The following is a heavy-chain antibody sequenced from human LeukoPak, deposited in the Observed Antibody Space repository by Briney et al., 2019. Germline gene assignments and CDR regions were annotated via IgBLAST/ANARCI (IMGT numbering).Heavy chain of an antibody. D-gene: IGHD2-15*01. CDR3: ARDIDYYHYMDV. Sequence: GGSLRLSCAASGFTFSSYSMSWVRQAPGKGLEWVSSICSSSSYIYDAGSVKGPCTNSRDNAKNSLNLQMNRLRAEDTAVYYCARDIDYYHYMDVWGKGTTVTVSS. J-gene: IGHJ6*03. CDR1: GFTFSSYS. V-gene: IGHV3-21*06. CDR2: ICSSSSYI.